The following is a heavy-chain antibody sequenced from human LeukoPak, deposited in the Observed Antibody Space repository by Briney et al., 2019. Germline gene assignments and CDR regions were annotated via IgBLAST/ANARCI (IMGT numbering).Heavy chain of an antibody. D-gene: IGHD1-26*01. CDR1: GGTFSLYA. CDR2: IIPIFGTA. CDR3: AREPKWELPPDY. Sequence: GASVKVSCKASGGTFSLYAISWVRQAPGQGLEWMGRIIPIFGTANYAQKFQGRVTITTDESTSTAYMELSSLRSEDTAVYYCAREPKWELPPDYWGQGTLVTVSS. J-gene: IGHJ4*02. V-gene: IGHV1-69*05.